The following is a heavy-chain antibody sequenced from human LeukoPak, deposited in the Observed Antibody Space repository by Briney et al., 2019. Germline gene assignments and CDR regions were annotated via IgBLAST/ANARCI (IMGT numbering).Heavy chain of an antibody. Sequence: AASVTVSCKASRYTFTYYYMHWVRQAPGHGLEWMGWINPNSGGTIYAQKFQGRVTMTRDTSISTAYLELSRLTSDDTAVYYCARDGACSSASCQSFDYWGQGTLVTVSS. D-gene: IGHD2-2*01. CDR3: ARDGACSSASCQSFDY. CDR1: RYTFTYYY. V-gene: IGHV1-2*02. J-gene: IGHJ4*02. CDR2: INPNSGGT.